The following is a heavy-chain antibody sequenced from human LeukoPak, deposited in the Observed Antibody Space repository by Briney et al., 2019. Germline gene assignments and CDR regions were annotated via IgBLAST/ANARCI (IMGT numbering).Heavy chain of an antibody. CDR1: GFTFSSYW. CDR2: IRQDGNEK. D-gene: IGHD5-18*01. V-gene: IGHV3-7*01. Sequence: PGGSLRLSCAASGFTFSSYWMNWVRQAPGKGLEWLANIRQDGNEKHYVDSVKGRFTMSRDNAKNSLYLQMNSLRAEDTAVYYCVRDVSGSSYGDYWSQGTLVTVSS. CDR3: VRDVSGSSYGDY. J-gene: IGHJ4*02.